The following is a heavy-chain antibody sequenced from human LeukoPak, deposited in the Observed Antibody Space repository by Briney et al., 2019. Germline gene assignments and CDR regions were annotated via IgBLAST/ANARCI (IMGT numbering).Heavy chain of an antibody. Sequence: SETLSLTCAVYGGSFSGYYWSWIRQPPGKGLEWIGEINHSGSTNYNPSLKSRVTISVDTSKNQFSLKLSSVTAADTAVYYCARRSEWFGESPDAFHIWGQGTMVTVSS. V-gene: IGHV4-34*01. CDR3: ARRSEWFGESPDAFHI. J-gene: IGHJ3*02. CDR1: GGSFSGYY. D-gene: IGHD3-10*01. CDR2: INHSGST.